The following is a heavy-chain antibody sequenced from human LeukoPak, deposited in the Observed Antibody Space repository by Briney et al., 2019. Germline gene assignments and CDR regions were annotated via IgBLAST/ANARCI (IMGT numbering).Heavy chain of an antibody. CDR3: ARGRFGGFVVGDYFDY. D-gene: IGHD3-10*01. CDR2: ISAYNGNT. Sequence: GASVKVSCKASGYTFTSYGISWVRQAPGQGLEGMGWISAYNGNTNYAQKLQGRVTMTTDTSTSTAYMELRSLRSDDTAVYYCARGRFGGFVVGDYFDYWGQGTLVTVSS. CDR1: GYTFTSYG. J-gene: IGHJ4*02. V-gene: IGHV1-18*01.